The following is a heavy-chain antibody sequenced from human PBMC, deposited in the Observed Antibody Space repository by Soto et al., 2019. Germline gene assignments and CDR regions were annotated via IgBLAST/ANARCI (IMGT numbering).Heavy chain of an antibody. CDR2: IKQDGSEK. V-gene: IGHV3-7*01. D-gene: IGHD4-4*01. CDR3: AREVTYAEGY. CDR1: GFTFDDYT. Sequence: PGGSLRLSCAASGFTFDDYTMHWVRQAPGKGLEWVANIKQDGSEKYYVDSVKGRFTISRDNAKNSLYLQMNSLRAEDTAVYYCAREVTYAEGYWGQGTLVTVSS. J-gene: IGHJ4*02.